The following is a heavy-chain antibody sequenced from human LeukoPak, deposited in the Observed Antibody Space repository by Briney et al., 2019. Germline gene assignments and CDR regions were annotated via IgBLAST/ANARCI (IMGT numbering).Heavy chain of an antibody. CDR3: AKPRGDSSGYFVAEYIQH. D-gene: IGHD3-22*01. CDR2: IIGSGGST. CDR1: GFTFSSYA. Sequence: GGSLRLSCAAPGFTFSSYAMSWVRQAPGKGLEWVSAIIGSGGSTYYADSVRGRFTIARDNPKNTLYMQMNSLRAEGTAVYYCAKPRGDSSGYFVAEYIQHWGEGTLVTVSS. J-gene: IGHJ1*01. V-gene: IGHV3-23*01.